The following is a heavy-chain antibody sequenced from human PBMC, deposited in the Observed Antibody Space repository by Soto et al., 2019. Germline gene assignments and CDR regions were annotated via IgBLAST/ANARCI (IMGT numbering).Heavy chain of an antibody. CDR3: ARAMGTIFGVVITSRGYYGMDV. V-gene: IGHV1-46*01. D-gene: IGHD3-3*01. J-gene: IGHJ6*02. CDR1: GYTFTSYY. CDR2: INPSGGST. Sequence: ASVKVSCKASGYTFTSYYMHWVRQAPGQGLEWMGIINPSGGSTSYAQKFQGRVTMTRDTSTSTVYMELSSLRSEDTAVYYCARAMGTIFGVVITSRGYYGMDVWGQGTTVTVCS.